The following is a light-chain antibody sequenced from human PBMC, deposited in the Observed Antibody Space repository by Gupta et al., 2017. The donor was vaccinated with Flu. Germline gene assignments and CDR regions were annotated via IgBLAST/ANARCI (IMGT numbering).Light chain of an antibody. CDR2: DAS. CDR1: QSVSPS. Sequence: EVVLTQSPATPSLSPGERAVLACRASQSVSPSIAWYQQKGGQAPRLLMYDASRRADGIPARFSGSGSGTDFTLTISTVEPEDFAVYFCQQRSALPMYTFGQGTRLEI. CDR3: QQRSALPMYT. J-gene: IGKJ2*01. V-gene: IGKV3-11*01.